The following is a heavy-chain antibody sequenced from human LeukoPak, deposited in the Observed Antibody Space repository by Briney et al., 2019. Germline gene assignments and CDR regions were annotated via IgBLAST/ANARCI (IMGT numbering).Heavy chain of an antibody. Sequence: PGGSLRLSCAASGFTFSDYYMSWIRQAPGKGLGWVSDISSSGSTIYYADSVKGRFTISRDNAKNSLYLQINSLRAEDTAVYYCARESYGWGYYYYMDVWGKGTTVTVSS. J-gene: IGHJ6*03. D-gene: IGHD2-8*02. CDR1: GFTFSDYY. V-gene: IGHV3-11*04. CDR3: ARESYGWGYYYYMDV. CDR2: ISSSGSTI.